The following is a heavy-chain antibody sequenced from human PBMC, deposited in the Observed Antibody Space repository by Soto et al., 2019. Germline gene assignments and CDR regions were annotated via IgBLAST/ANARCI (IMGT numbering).Heavy chain of an antibody. J-gene: IGHJ4*02. CDR3: AKQKGSGSHQRGSFDY. CDR2: ISNDGSFK. CDR1: GFTFSSYG. D-gene: IGHD3-10*01. Sequence: QVQLVESGGGVVQPGRSLRLSCAASGFTFSSYGMHWVRQAPGKGLGWVAVISNDGSFKYYADSVKGRFTISRDNSKNTLYLEMNSLRVEDTAVYYCAKQKGSGSHQRGSFDYWGQGTLVTVSS. V-gene: IGHV3-30*18.